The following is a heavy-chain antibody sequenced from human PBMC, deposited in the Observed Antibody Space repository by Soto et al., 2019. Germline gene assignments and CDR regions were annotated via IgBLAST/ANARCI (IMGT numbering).Heavy chain of an antibody. D-gene: IGHD1-26*01. J-gene: IGHJ4*01. CDR1: GVLFSSYY. Sequence: PSETLSLTCAVYGVLFSSYYWRWIRQPPGKGLEWIGEINHSGNTNYNPSLKSRVTMLVDTSKNQFSLSLSSVTAADAAVDYCANLIVFQRSYYHDNWGHGTLVTVSS. V-gene: IGHV4-34*01. CDR2: INHSGNT. CDR3: ANLIVFQRSYYHDN.